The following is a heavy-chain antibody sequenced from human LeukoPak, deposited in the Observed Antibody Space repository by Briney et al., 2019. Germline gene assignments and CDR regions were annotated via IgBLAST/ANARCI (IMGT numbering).Heavy chain of an antibody. CDR2: LYRGGDT. CDR1: GFTVITND. J-gene: IGHJ4*02. D-gene: IGHD1-14*01. CDR3: ARGVEPLAANTLAY. Sequence: GGSLRLSCAASGFTVITNDMTWVRQAPGKGLEWVSVLYRGGDTKYPDSVQGPFTNSRKNSQNTLYLEMNSLSPDDTAVYYCARGVEPLAANTLAYWGQGTLVTVSS. V-gene: IGHV3-53*01.